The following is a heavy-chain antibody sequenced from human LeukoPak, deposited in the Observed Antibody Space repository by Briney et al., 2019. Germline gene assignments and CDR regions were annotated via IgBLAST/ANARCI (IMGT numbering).Heavy chain of an antibody. CDR3: TTPRGDGKRLGAFDI. CDR1: GFTFSSYA. CDR2: IKSKTDGGTT. J-gene: IGHJ3*02. D-gene: IGHD6-25*01. V-gene: IGHV3-15*01. Sequence: PGGSLRLSCAASGFTFSSYAMSWVRQAPGKGLEWVGRIKSKTDGGTTDYAAPVKGRFTISRDDSKNTLYLQMNSLKTEDTAVYYCTTPRGDGKRLGAFDIWGQGTMVTVSS.